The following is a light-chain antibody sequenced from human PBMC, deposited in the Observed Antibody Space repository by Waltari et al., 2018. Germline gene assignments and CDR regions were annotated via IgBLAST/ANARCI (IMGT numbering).Light chain of an antibody. CDR1: SSNPGYHV. CDR2: RND. CDR3: ASWDDSLNGHWV. V-gene: IGLV1-44*01. J-gene: IGLJ3*02. Sequence: QSVLTQPPSASGTPGQRVTISCSGTSSNPGYHVVNWYQQVPGTAPKLLIYRNDLRPSGVPDRFSASKSGTSASLAISGLQSEDEAEYYCASWDDSLNGHWVFGGGTKVTVL.